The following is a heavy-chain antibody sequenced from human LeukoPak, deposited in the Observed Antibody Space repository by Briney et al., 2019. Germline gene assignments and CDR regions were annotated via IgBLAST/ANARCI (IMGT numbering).Heavy chain of an antibody. CDR3: ARGSLYYYGSGSYFDY. J-gene: IGHJ4*02. CDR2: ISTSGRSI. D-gene: IGHD3-10*01. CDR1: GFTFSGYE. V-gene: IGHV3-48*03. Sequence: PGGSLRLSCAVSGFTFSGYEMNWVRQAPGKGLEWVAHISTSGRSIHYADSVKGRFTISRDNSKNTLYLQMGSLRAEDMAVYYCARGSLYYYGSGSYFDYWGQGTLVTVSS.